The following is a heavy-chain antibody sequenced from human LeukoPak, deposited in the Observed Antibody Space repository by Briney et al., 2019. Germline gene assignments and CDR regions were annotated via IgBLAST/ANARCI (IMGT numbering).Heavy chain of an antibody. D-gene: IGHD3-16*02. CDR1: GGSISSSSYY. V-gene: IGHV4-39*07. Sequence: PSETLSLTCTVSGGSISSSSYYWGWIRQPPGKGLEWIGSIYYSGSTNYNPSLKSRVTISVDTSKNQFSLKLSSVTAADTAVYYCARDRSSYYYYYMDVWGNGTTVTVSS. CDR2: IYYSGST. CDR3: ARDRSSYYYYYMDV. J-gene: IGHJ6*03.